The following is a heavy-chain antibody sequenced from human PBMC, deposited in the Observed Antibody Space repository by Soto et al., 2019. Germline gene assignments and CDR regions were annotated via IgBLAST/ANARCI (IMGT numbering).Heavy chain of an antibody. V-gene: IGHV3-11*06. J-gene: IGHJ6*02. Sequence: GGSLRLSCAASGFTFSDYYMSWIRQAPGKGLEWVSYISSSSSYTNYADSVKGRFTISRDNAKNSLYLQMNSLRAEDTAVYYCARDIAAAGYYYYYGMDVWGQGTTVTVSS. D-gene: IGHD6-13*01. CDR1: GFTFSDYY. CDR3: ARDIAAAGYYYYYGMDV. CDR2: ISSSSSYT.